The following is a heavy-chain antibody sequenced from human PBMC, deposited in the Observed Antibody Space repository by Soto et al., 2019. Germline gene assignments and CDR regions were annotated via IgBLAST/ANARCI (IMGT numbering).Heavy chain of an antibody. CDR3: ARGDSGPADAFDI. D-gene: IGHD1-26*01. Sequence: GGSLRLSCAASGFTFSSYSMNWVRQAPGKGLEWVSSISSSSYIYYADSVKGRFTISRDNAKNSLYLQMNSLRAEDTVVYYCARGDSGPADAFDIWGQGTIVTVAS. CDR2: ISSSSYI. J-gene: IGHJ3*02. V-gene: IGHV3-21*01. CDR1: GFTFSSYS.